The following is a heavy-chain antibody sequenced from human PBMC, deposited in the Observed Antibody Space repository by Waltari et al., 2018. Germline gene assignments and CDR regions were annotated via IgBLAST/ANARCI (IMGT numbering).Heavy chain of an antibody. V-gene: IGHV5-51*03. Sequence: EVQLVQSGAEVKKPGESLKISCKTSGYSFTSYWVGWVRQMPGKGLEWMGIIYPGDSDTRYNPSFQGQVTISVDKSISATSLQWNNLKASDTAIYYCARANTIFGFDPWGQGTLVTVSS. CDR3: ARANTIFGFDP. D-gene: IGHD3-3*01. CDR2: IYPGDSDT. J-gene: IGHJ5*02. CDR1: GYSFTSYW.